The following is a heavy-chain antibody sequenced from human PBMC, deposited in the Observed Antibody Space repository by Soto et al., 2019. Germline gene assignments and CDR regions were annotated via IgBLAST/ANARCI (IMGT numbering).Heavy chain of an antibody. CDR1: GFTFSVSS. D-gene: IGHD6-19*01. CDR2: ITSDTKFI. J-gene: IGHJ4*02. CDR3: ASSVEGHFDY. Sequence: EVQLVESGGDLVQRGGSLRLSCVASGFTFSVSSMNWVRQAPGKGLELFSSITSDTKFIKYADSVKGRFTISKDNAKNSVYLKMNSLRDEDTAVYYCASSVEGHFDYWGQGTVVTFCS. V-gene: IGHV3-48*02.